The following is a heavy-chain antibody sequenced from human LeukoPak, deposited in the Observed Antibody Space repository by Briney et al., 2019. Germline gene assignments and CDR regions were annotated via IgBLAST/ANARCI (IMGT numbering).Heavy chain of an antibody. V-gene: IGHV4-59*11. D-gene: IGHD3-10*01. CDR3: ARMVRGVITGFDY. CDR2: IYYSGST. CDR1: GGSISSHY. J-gene: IGHJ4*02. Sequence: PSETLSLTCTVSGGSISSHYWSWIRQPPGKGLEWIGYIYYSGSTNYNPSLKSRVTMSVDTSKNQFSLKLSSVTAADTAVYYCARMVRGVITGFDYWGQGTLVTVSS.